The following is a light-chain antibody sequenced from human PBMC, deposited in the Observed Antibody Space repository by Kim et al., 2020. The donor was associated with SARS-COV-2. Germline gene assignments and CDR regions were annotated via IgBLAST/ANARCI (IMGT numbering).Light chain of an antibody. V-gene: IGLV3-25*03. CDR3: QSADSSDTYV. J-gene: IGLJ1*01. Sequence: SYELTQPPSVSVFPGQTARITCSGDALAKHFTYWYQQKPGQAPVVVIYKDSQRPSGIPERFSGSSSGTTVTLTISAVQAEDEAEYFCQSADSSDTYVFGT. CDR2: KDS. CDR1: ALAKHF.